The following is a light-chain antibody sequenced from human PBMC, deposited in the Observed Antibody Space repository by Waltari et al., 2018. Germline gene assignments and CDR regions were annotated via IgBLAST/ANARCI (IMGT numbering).Light chain of an antibody. CDR3: ATWDDSLSGPV. J-gene: IGLJ3*02. CDR1: SSNIGGNT. V-gene: IGLV1-44*01. CDR2: NGN. Sequence: QSVLTQPPSVSGAPGQRVTISCSGSSSNIGGNTVNWYQQLPGRAPKLLIYNGNRRPSGGPDRFAESQSGTPDSLAITGLQSEDEADYYCATWDDSLSGPVFGGGTKLTVL.